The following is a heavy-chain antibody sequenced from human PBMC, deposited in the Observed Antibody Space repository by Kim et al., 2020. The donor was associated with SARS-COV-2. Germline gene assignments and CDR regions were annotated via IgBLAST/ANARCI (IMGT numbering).Heavy chain of an antibody. Sequence: SVKVSCKASGGTFSSYAISWVRQAPGQGLEWMGGIIPIFGTANYAQKFQGRVTITADESTSTAYMELSSLRSEDTAVYYCARDRQVAAAAPYYYYYYMDVWGKGTTVTVSS. CDR2: IIPIFGTA. D-gene: IGHD6-13*01. CDR1: GGTFSSYA. J-gene: IGHJ6*03. CDR3: ARDRQVAAAAPYYYYYYMDV. V-gene: IGHV1-69*13.